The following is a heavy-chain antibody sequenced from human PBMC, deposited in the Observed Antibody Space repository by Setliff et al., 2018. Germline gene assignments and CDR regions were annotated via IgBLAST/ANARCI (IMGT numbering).Heavy chain of an antibody. Sequence: SETLSLTCTVSGGSISSSSYYWGWIRQPPGKGLEWIGSIHYSGSTYYNPSLKSRVTISIDTSKNQFSLKLSSATAADTAVYYCAGGGDSGSYFLANHDAFDIWGQGTMVTVS. J-gene: IGHJ3*02. CDR2: IHYSGST. CDR3: AGGGDSGSYFLANHDAFDI. V-gene: IGHV4-39*07. D-gene: IGHD1-26*01. CDR1: GGSISSSSYY.